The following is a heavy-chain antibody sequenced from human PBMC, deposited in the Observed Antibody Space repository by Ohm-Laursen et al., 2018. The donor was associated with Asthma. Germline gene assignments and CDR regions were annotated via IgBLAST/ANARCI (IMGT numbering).Heavy chain of an antibody. CDR2: INPNSGGT. J-gene: IGHJ6*02. CDR1: GYTFTGYY. V-gene: IGHV1-2*06. Sequence: ASVKVSCKASGYTFTGYYMHWVRQAPGQGLEWMGRINPNSGGTNYAQKFQGRVTMTRDTSISTAYMELSRLRSDDTAVYYCAREVQEIPTTLDVWGQGTTVTVSS. D-gene: IGHD5-12*01. CDR3: AREVQEIPTTLDV.